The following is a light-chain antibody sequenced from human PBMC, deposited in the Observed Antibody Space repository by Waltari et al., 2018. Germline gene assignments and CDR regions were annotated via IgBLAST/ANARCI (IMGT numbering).Light chain of an antibody. CDR2: DDN. V-gene: IGLV2-23*01. Sequence: QAALTQPAPVSGSPGQSLTIPCTGTSSDVGRHNLVSWYQQYPGKAPKVMIYDDNRRPSGVSDRFSGSKSGNTASLTISGVQAEDEADYYCCSHAGSYTWVFGGGTKLTVL. CDR3: CSHAGSYTWV. CDR1: SSDVGRHNL. J-gene: IGLJ3*02.